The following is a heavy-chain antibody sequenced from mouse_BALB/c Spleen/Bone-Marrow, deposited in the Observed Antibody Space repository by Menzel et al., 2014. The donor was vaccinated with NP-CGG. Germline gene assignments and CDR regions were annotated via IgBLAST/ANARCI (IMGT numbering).Heavy chain of an antibody. Sequence: EVQLQQSGAALVKSGASVKLSCTASGFNIKDTYMYWVTPRPAQGLEWIGRIDPANGNTKYDPKFQGKATITADTSSNTAYLQLSSLTSEDTAVYYCARNGNYGAWFAYWGQGTLVTGSA. V-gene: IGHV14-3*02. CDR3: ARNGNYGAWFAY. CDR1: GFNIKDTY. J-gene: IGHJ3*01. D-gene: IGHD2-1*01. CDR2: IDPANGNT.